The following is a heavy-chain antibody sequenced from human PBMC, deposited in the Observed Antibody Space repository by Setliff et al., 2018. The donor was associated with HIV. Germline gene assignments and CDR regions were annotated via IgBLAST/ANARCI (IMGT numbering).Heavy chain of an antibody. CDR3: ARELTGENLFQH. Sequence: LSLTCTVSGGSISSYYWSWIRQPPGKGLEWIGYIYTSGSTNYNPSLKSRVTISVDTSKNQFSLKLSSVTAADTAVYYCARELTGENLFQHWGQGTLVTVSS. J-gene: IGHJ1*01. D-gene: IGHD3-10*01. CDR1: GGSISSYY. V-gene: IGHV4-4*09. CDR2: IYTSGST.